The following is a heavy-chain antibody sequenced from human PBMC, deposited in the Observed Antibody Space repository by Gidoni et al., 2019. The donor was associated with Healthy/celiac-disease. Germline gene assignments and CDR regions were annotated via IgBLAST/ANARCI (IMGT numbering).Heavy chain of an antibody. D-gene: IGHD6-13*01. Sequence: EVQLVESGGGLVQPGGSLRLSCAASGFTFSSSWMHWVRQAPGKGLVWVSRINSDGSSTSYADSEKGRFTISRDNAKNTLYLQMNSLRAEDTAVYYCARDPVAAAGTGGFDYWGQGTLVTVSS. CDR3: ARDPVAAAGTGGFDY. CDR2: INSDGSST. V-gene: IGHV3-74*01. CDR1: GFTFSSSW. J-gene: IGHJ4*02.